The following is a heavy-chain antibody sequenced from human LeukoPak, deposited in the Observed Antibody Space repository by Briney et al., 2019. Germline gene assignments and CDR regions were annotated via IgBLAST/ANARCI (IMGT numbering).Heavy chain of an antibody. D-gene: IGHD2-21*02. CDR3: ARYMVTPGYGFHI. CDR2: ISYGGTT. Sequence: SETLSLTCTVSGGSINTYYWSWIRQPPGKRLEWIGYISYGGTTYYHPSLKSRLTISVDTSKNQFSLRLRSVTAADAAIYYCARYMVTPGYGFHIWRQGTVVTVSS. V-gene: IGHV4-59*01. J-gene: IGHJ3*02. CDR1: GGSINTYY.